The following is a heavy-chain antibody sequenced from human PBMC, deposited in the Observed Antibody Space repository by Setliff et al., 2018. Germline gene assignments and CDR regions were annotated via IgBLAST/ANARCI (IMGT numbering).Heavy chain of an antibody. Sequence: ASVKVSCKVSGYTLTELSMHWVRQAPGKGLEWMGWISAYNGNTNYAQRFQGRVTMTTDTSTSTAYMELRSLRSDDTAVYYCAREKHSYGYLASYYYYGMDVWGQGTTVTVSS. CDR3: AREKHSYGYLASYYYYGMDV. CDR1: GYTLTELS. J-gene: IGHJ6*02. D-gene: IGHD5-18*01. CDR2: ISAYNGNT. V-gene: IGHV1-18*01.